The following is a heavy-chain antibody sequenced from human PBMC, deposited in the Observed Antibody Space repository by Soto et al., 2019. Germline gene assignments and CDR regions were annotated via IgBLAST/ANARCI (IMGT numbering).Heavy chain of an antibody. CDR1: GYTFTGYV. CDR3: ARDNAWGAGLH. D-gene: IGHD6-19*01. V-gene: IGHV1-3*01. CDR2: INAGKGGT. Sequence: QVQLVQSGAEVKKPGASVKVSCKASGYTFTGYVIHWVRLAPGQSPEWMGWINAGKGGTNYAQKFQGRVTITRDTSASTAYMELSSLRSEDTAVYYCARDNAWGAGLHWGQGTQITVSS. J-gene: IGHJ4*02.